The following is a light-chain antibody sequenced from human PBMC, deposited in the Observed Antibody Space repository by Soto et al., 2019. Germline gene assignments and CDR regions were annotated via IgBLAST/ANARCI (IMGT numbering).Light chain of an antibody. V-gene: IGKV1-39*01. Sequence: DIQMTQSPSSLSASVGDRVTITCQASQYITNYLNWYQQKPGKAPKLLIYAASTLQSGVPSRFSASGSGTDFTLTISSLQPEDFATYYCQQTYSNRWTFGQGTKVDIK. CDR3: QQTYSNRWT. CDR1: QYITNY. CDR2: AAS. J-gene: IGKJ1*01.